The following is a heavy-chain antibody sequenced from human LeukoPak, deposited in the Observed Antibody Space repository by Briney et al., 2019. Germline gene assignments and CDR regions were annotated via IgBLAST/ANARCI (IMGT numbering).Heavy chain of an antibody. J-gene: IGHJ6*04. D-gene: IGHD3-10*02. CDR2: LSNSGRTI. Sequence: GGALRLSCAASLFTFSNEMNWVRPAPGKGLGWVSYLSNSGRTIYYSDSVKGRFTISRDNAKNSLYLQMKSLRAEDTAVYYCAELGITMIGGVWGKGTTVTISS. CDR3: AELGITMIGGV. V-gene: IGHV3-48*03. CDR1: LFTFSNE.